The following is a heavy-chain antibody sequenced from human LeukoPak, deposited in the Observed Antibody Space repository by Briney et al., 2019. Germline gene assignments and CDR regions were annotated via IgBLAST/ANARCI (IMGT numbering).Heavy chain of an antibody. CDR3: ARLKFYDSTGYSPGYYMDV. J-gene: IGHJ6*03. D-gene: IGHD3-22*01. Sequence: SETLSLTCTVSGGSIISNYWSWIRQSAGTGLEWIGRIYGSGITDYNPSLKSRVTMSLDTSRKQFSLRLTSVTAADTSVYYCARLKFYDSTGYSPGYYMDVWGKGTTVSVFS. CDR1: GGSIISNY. CDR2: IYGSGIT. V-gene: IGHV4-4*07.